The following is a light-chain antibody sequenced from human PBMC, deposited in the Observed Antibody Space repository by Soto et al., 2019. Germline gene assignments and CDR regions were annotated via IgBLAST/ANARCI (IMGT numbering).Light chain of an antibody. Sequence: IPMAPSPSPPSAYVSNRVTITCRASQSISSWLAWYQQKPGKAPKLLIYDASSLESGVPSRFSSSGSGTEFTLTISILQPDDFATYCCQQYNCYPWTFGQGTKVDIK. CDR2: DAS. J-gene: IGKJ1*01. CDR1: QSISSW. CDR3: QQYNCYPWT. V-gene: IGKV1-5*01.